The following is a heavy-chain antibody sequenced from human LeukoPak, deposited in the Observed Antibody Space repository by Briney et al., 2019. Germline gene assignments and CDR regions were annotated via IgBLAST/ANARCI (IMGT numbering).Heavy chain of an antibody. V-gene: IGHV4-39*07. Sequence: GSLRLSCAASGFTFSSYSMNWVRQPPGKGLEWIGSIYSSGATYYNPSLKSRVTISFDTSKNQFSLQLSSVTAADTAVYFCARGVSEYWGQGILVTVSS. CDR1: GFTFSSYS. CDR3: ARGVSEY. D-gene: IGHD5/OR15-5a*01. J-gene: IGHJ4*02. CDR2: IYSSGAT.